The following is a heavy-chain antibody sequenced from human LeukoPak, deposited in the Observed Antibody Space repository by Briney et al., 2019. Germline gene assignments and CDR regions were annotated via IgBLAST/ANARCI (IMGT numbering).Heavy chain of an antibody. CDR2: ISWNSGSI. D-gene: IGHD4-17*01. J-gene: IGHJ3*02. Sequence: GGSLRLSCAASGFTFDDYAMHWVRHAPGKGLEWVSGISWNSGSIGYADSVKGRFTISRDNAKNSLYLQMNSLRAEDTALYYCAKDIDDYGDYGAFDIWGQGTMVTVSS. CDR3: AKDIDDYGDYGAFDI. CDR1: GFTFDDYA. V-gene: IGHV3-9*01.